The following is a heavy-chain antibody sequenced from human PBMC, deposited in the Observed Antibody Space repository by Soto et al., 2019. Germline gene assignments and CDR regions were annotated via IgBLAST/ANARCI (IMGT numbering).Heavy chain of an antibody. CDR2: ISWNSGSI. Sequence: QLQESGPGLVKPSETLSLTCTVSGGSISSSSYYWGWIRQPPGKGLEWVSGISWNSGSIGYADSVKGRFTISRDNAKNSLYLQMNSLRAEDTALYYCAKDRLGTIYYFDYWGQGTLVTVSS. CDR1: GGSISSSSY. V-gene: IGHV3-9*01. J-gene: IGHJ4*02. D-gene: IGHD7-27*01. CDR3: AKDRLGTIYYFDY.